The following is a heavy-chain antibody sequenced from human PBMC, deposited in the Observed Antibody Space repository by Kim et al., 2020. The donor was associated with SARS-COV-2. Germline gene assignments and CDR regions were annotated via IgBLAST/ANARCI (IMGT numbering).Heavy chain of an antibody. CDR3: ARDRYYDILTGYYYYYGMDV. Sequence: GGSLRLSCAASGFTFSSYWMSWVRQAPGKGLEWVANIKQDGSEKYYVDSVKGRFTISRDNAKNSLYLQMNSLRAEDTAVYYCARDRYYDILTGYYYYYGMDVWGQGTTVTVSS. D-gene: IGHD3-9*01. J-gene: IGHJ6*02. CDR1: GFTFSSYW. V-gene: IGHV3-7*03. CDR2: IKQDGSEK.